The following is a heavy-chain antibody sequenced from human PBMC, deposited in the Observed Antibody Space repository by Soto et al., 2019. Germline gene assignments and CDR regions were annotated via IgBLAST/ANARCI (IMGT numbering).Heavy chain of an antibody. J-gene: IGHJ3*02. CDR2: ISGSGGST. CDR3: AKCLGAPRTFDAFDI. D-gene: IGHD1-26*01. Sequence: EVQLLESGGGLVQPGGSLRLSCAASGFTFSSYAMSWVRQAPGKGLEWVSAISGSGGSTYYEDAVKGRFTISRDNSKNTLYLQMNSLRAEDTAVYYCAKCLGAPRTFDAFDIWGQGTMVTVSS. V-gene: IGHV3-23*01. CDR1: GFTFSSYA.